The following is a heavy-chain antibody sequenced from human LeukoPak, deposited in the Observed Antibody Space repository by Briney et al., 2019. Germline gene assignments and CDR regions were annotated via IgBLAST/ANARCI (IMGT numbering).Heavy chain of an antibody. J-gene: IGHJ4*02. Sequence: GGSLRLSCAASGLTFSSYGMHWVRQAPGKGLEWVAVISYDGSNKYYADSVKGRFTISRDNSKNTLYLQMNSLRAEDTAVYYCARTVAGHFDYWGQRTLVTVSS. CDR1: GLTFSSYG. CDR3: ARTVAGHFDY. V-gene: IGHV3-30*03. D-gene: IGHD6-19*01. CDR2: ISYDGSNK.